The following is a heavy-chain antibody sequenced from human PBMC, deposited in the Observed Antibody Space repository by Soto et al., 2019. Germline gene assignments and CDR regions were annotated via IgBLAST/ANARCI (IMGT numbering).Heavy chain of an antibody. CDR3: ARRRTSSPDYYYYGVDV. V-gene: IGHV3-7*01. CDR2: INPDGGEK. J-gene: IGHJ6*02. Sequence: VQLVEAGGGLVRPGGSLRLSCVVSGFTLGDYWMTWVRQAPGKGLEWVATINPDGGEKYYVDSVKGRFTLSRDNAKKSLSLQMNSLRAEDTAVYYCARRRTSSPDYYYYGVDVWGRGTTVTVSS. CDR1: GFTLGDYW. D-gene: IGHD2-2*01.